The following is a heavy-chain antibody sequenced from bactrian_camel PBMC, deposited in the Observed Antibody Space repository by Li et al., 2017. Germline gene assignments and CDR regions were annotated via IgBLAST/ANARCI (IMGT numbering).Heavy chain of an antibody. V-gene: IGHV3S31*01. CDR2: CHSGDCNP. CDR3: AAFGSGGDKKCSDFGY. D-gene: IGHD2*01. J-gene: IGHJ6*01. Sequence: VQLVESGGGLVQPGGSLRLSCAASGFTFSSYVMTWVRQAPGKGLEWLCTCHSGDCNPDYADSVLGRFTISRDNAKNTLYLQMNSLKPEDTAMYYCAAFGSGGDKKCSDFGYWGQGTQVTVS. CDR1: GFTFSSYV.